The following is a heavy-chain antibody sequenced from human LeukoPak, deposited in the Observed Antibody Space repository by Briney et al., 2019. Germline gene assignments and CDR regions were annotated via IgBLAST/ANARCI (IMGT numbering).Heavy chain of an antibody. Sequence: GGSLRLSCAASVFTFSSYAMSWVRQAPGKGLEWVSAISGSGGSTYYADSVKGRFTISRDNSKNTLYLQMNSLRAEDTAVYYCAKDQYGDYAVDYWGQGTLVTVSS. CDR3: AKDQYGDYAVDY. CDR2: ISGSGGST. J-gene: IGHJ4*02. V-gene: IGHV3-23*01. D-gene: IGHD4-17*01. CDR1: VFTFSSYA.